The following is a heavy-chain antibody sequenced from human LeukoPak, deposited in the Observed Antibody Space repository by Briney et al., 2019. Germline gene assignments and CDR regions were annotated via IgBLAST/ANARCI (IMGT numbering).Heavy chain of an antibody. D-gene: IGHD3-10*01. J-gene: IGHJ4*02. Sequence: HPGGSLRLSCAASGFTLSNYAMTWVRQAPGKGLEWVSSITGSGALTYYADSVKGRFTISKDNAMDTLFLQMNSLRADDTAVYYCAKDRVDGSGSQFDSWGQGSLVTVSS. CDR3: AKDRVDGSGSQFDS. CDR2: ITGSGALT. V-gene: IGHV3-23*01. CDR1: GFTLSNYA.